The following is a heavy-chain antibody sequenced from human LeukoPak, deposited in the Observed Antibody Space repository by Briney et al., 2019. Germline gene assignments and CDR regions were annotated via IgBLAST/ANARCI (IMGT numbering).Heavy chain of an antibody. D-gene: IGHD3-10*01. CDR3: ARDPSPYGPGSYYPPGLGYYMDV. CDR1: GFTFSSYW. Sequence: GGSLRLSCAASGFTFSSYWMSWVRQAPGKGLEWVANIKQDGSEKYYVDSVKGRFTISRDNAKNSLYLQMNSLRAEDTAVYYCARDPSPYGPGSYYPPGLGYYMDVWGKGTTVTISS. CDR2: IKQDGSEK. V-gene: IGHV3-7*01. J-gene: IGHJ6*03.